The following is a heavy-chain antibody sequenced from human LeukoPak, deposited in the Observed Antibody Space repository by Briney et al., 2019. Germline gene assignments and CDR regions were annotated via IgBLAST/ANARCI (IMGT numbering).Heavy chain of an antibody. CDR3: ARDMVRGVFDY. CDR2: INSDGSRT. V-gene: IGHV3-74*01. D-gene: IGHD3-10*01. Sequence: PGGSLRLSCAASGFTFSSYWMHWVRQAPGKGLVWVSRINSDGSRTSYADSVKGRFTISRDNAENTLYLQMSSLRAEDTAVYYCARDMVRGVFDYWGQGTLVTVSS. J-gene: IGHJ4*02. CDR1: GFTFSSYW.